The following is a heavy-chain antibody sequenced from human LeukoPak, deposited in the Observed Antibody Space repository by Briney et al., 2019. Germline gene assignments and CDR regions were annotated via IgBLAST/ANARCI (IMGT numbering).Heavy chain of an antibody. V-gene: IGHV3-11*04. D-gene: IGHD3-22*01. CDR1: GFTFSDYY. J-gene: IGHJ4*02. CDR2: ISSSGSII. CDR3: ARVGYDSSGRFDY. Sequence: GGSLRLSCAASGFTFSDYYTTWVRQAPGKGLEWVSYISSSGSIIYYADSVKGRFIISRDNAKNSLYLQTNSLRAEDTAVYFCARVGYDSSGRFDYWGQGTLVTVSS.